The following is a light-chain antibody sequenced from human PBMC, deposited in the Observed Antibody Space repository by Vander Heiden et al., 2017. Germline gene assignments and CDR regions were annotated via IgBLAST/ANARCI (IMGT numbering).Light chain of an antibody. J-gene: IGLJ2*01. Sequence: QSVLPQPPSASGTPGQRVPISCSGSSSNIGSNTISWYQQLPGAAPKLLIYSNNQRPSGVPDRFAGSKSGTSASLAIGGLQSEDEADYYCAAWDDSLNGVVFGGGTKLTVL. V-gene: IGLV1-44*01. CDR1: SSNIGSNT. CDR3: AAWDDSLNGVV. CDR2: SNN.